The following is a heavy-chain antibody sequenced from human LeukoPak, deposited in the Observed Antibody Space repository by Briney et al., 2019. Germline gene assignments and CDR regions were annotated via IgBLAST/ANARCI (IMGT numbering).Heavy chain of an antibody. V-gene: IGHV4-34*01. J-gene: IGHJ4*02. Sequence: SETLSLTCAVYGGSFSGYYWSWIRQPPGKGLEWIGEINHSGSTNYNPSLKSRVTISVDTSKNQFSLKLSSVTAADTAVYYCARGPGGGSKPTFDYWGQGTLVTVSS. D-gene: IGHD2-2*01. CDR1: GGSFSGYY. CDR2: INHSGST. CDR3: ARGPGGGSKPTFDY.